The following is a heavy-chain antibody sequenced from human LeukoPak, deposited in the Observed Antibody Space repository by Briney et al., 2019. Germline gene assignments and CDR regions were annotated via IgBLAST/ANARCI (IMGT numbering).Heavy chain of an antibody. J-gene: IGHJ4*02. Sequence: PSETLSLTCTVSVGSIGRSSYYWGWIRQPPGKGLEWIGNIYYNGNTDYNPSLKSRVTMSVDTSKNQFSLKLSSVTAADTAVYYCARVAAKTVDYWGQGTLVTVSS. CDR3: ARVAAKTVDY. CDR2: IYYNGNT. CDR1: VGSIGRSSYY. D-gene: IGHD2-15*01. V-gene: IGHV4-39*07.